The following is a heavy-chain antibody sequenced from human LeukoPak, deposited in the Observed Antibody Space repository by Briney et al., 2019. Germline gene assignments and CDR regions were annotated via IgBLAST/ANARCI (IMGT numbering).Heavy chain of an antibody. CDR3: ARMGVYGDCFDY. CDR1: GGTFSSYA. D-gene: IGHD4-17*01. Sequence: GASVKVSCKASGGTFSSYAISWVRQAPGQGLEWMGGIIPIFGTANYAQKFQGRVTITADKSTSTAYMELSSLRSEDTAVYYCARMGVYGDCFDYWGQGTLVTVSS. V-gene: IGHV1-69*06. CDR2: IIPIFGTA. J-gene: IGHJ4*02.